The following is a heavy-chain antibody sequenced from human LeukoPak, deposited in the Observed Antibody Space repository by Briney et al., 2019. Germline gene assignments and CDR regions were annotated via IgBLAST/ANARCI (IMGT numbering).Heavy chain of an antibody. CDR3: ARKPPYCGGDCYNFDY. J-gene: IGHJ4*02. V-gene: IGHV1-2*02. Sequence: ASVKVSCKASGYTFTGYYMHWVRQAPGQGLEWMGWINPNSGGTNYAQKFQGRVTMTRDTSISTAYMELSRLRSDDTAVYYCARKPPYCGGDCYNFDYWGQETLVTVSS. CDR1: GYTFTGYY. D-gene: IGHD2-21*02. CDR2: INPNSGGT.